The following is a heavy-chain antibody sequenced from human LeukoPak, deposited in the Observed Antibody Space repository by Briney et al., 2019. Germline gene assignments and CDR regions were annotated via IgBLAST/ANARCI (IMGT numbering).Heavy chain of an antibody. J-gene: IGHJ5*02. Sequence: SETLSLTCTLSGYSMSSSYYWGWIRQPPGKGLEWIGSIYYSGSTCHKPYLKSRVTISVDTSKNQFSLKLSSVTAADTAVYYCARDGSSRPPEGWFDPWGQGTLVTVSS. CDR2: IYYSGST. V-gene: IGHV4-38-2*02. D-gene: IGHD6-13*01. CDR1: GYSMSSSYY. CDR3: ARDGSSRPPEGWFDP.